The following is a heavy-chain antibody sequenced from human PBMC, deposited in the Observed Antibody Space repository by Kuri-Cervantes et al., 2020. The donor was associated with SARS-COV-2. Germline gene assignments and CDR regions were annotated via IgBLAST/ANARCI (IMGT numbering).Heavy chain of an antibody. CDR3: ARDGRYCTSINCRGDAFDI. Sequence: GGSLRLSCAACGFTFSSYDVHWVRQATGKGLEWVSAIGTAGDTYYPGSVKGQFTISRENAKNSLYLQMNSLRAGDTAVYYCARDGRYCTSINCRGDAFDIWGQGTMVTVSS. J-gene: IGHJ3*02. D-gene: IGHD2-2*01. CDR1: GFTFSSYD. V-gene: IGHV3-13*03. CDR2: IGTAGDT.